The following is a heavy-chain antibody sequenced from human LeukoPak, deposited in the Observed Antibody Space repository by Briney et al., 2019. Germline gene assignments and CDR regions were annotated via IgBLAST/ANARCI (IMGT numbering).Heavy chain of an antibody. Sequence: PSATLSLTCTVSGGSISSSSYYWGWIRQPPGKGLEWIASLCYSGSTYYNPSLKSRITISADTSKNQFSLNLSSGTAADTAAYYCARLTYYYGSGSYHRYFALWGRGTLVTVSS. CDR3: ARLTYYYGSGSYHRYFAL. CDR2: LCYSGST. CDR1: GGSISSSSYY. V-gene: IGHV4-39*01. D-gene: IGHD3-10*01. J-gene: IGHJ2*01.